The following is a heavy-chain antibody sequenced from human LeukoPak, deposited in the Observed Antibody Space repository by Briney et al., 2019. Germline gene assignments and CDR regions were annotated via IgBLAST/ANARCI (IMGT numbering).Heavy chain of an antibody. Sequence: PVASVKVSCKASGYTFTSYDISWVRQAPGQGLEWLGWISCYNGDTIYAQKFQGRVTLTTEKSTSTVYMELRSLTSDDTAVYYCARDPSNTSGWYQYFDAWGRGTLVSVSS. CDR3: ARDPSNTSGWYQYFDA. CDR2: ISCYNGDT. CDR1: GYTFTSYD. J-gene: IGHJ2*01. V-gene: IGHV1-18*01. D-gene: IGHD6-19*01.